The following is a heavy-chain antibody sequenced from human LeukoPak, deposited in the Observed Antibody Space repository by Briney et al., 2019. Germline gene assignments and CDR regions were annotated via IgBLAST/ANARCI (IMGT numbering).Heavy chain of an antibody. D-gene: IGHD2-2*01. Sequence: PGGSLRLSCAVSGITLSNYGMSWVRQAPGKGLEWVAGISDSGGSTNYADSVKGRFTISRDNPKNTLYLQMNSLETEDTAVYYCSRVERSSINNYYYYMAVWGKGTSVTVSS. CDR2: ISDSGGST. CDR1: GITLSNYG. J-gene: IGHJ6*03. V-gene: IGHV3-23*01. CDR3: SRVERSSINNYYYYMAV.